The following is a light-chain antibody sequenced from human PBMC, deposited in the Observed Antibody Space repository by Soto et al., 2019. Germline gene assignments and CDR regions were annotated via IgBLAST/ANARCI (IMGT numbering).Light chain of an antibody. CDR1: SSNIGAPYN. J-gene: IGLJ2*01. CDR2: DNN. V-gene: IGLV1-51*01. CDR3: ATWDGSLPGEV. Sequence: QSVLTQPPSVSGAPGQRVTISCTGSSSNIGAPYNVHWYQQLPGTAPKLLIYDNNKRPSGIPDRFSGSKSGTSGTLDITGLQTGDEADYYCATWDGSLPGEVFGGGTQLTVL.